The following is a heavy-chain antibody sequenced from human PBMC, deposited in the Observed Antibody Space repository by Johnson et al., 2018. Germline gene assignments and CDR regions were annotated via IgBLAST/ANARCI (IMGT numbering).Heavy chain of an antibody. CDR1: GFTFSGFG. D-gene: IGHD3-22*01. J-gene: IGHJ3*02. CDR3: ARQCYYDRRCDYYGAFDI. CDR2: ISYDGSNK. V-gene: IGHV3-30*03. Sequence: QVQLVQSGGGVVQPGRSLRLSCAASGFTFSGFGMHWVRQAPGKGLEWLALISYDGSNKYYADSVKGRFTISRDSSKNTLYLQMSSLRAEDRAVYYGARQCYYDRRCDYYGAFDIWGQGTMVTFSS.